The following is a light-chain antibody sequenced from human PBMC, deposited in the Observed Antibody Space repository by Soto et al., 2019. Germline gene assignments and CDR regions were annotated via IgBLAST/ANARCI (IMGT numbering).Light chain of an antibody. J-gene: IGLJ2*01. CDR3: SSYTTTRTVL. CDR2: DVI. CDR1: ISDVGAYNY. Sequence: QSVLTQPASMSGSPGQSITLSCTGTISDVGAYNYVSWYQQHPGKAPKLMIFDVINRPSGVSNRFSGSKSGNTASLTISGLQAEDEADYYCSSYTTTRTVLFGGGTQLTVL. V-gene: IGLV2-14*03.